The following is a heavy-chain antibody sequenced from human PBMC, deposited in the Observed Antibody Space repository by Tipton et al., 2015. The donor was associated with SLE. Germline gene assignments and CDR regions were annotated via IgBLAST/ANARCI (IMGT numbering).Heavy chain of an antibody. V-gene: IGHV1-2*02. D-gene: IGHD3-3*01. J-gene: IGHJ3*02. Sequence: QLVQSGAEVRKPGASVEVSCKASGYTFSSYSITWVRQAPGQGLEWMGWINPNSGGTNFPQNFQGRVTMTRDTSISTAYMELSRLRSDDTAVYYCAREKREAYYDFWSAYRDDAFDIWGQGTMVTVSS. CDR1: GYTFSSYS. CDR2: INPNSGGT. CDR3: AREKREAYYDFWSAYRDDAFDI.